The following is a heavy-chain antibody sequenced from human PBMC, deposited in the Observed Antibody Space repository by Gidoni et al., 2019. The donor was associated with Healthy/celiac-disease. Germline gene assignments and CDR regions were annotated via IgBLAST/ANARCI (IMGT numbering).Heavy chain of an antibody. CDR2: ISWNSGSI. CDR1: GFTFDDYA. J-gene: IGHJ6*02. D-gene: IGHD4-17*01. Sequence: EVQLVESGGGLVQPGRSLRLSCAASGFTFDDYAMHWVRQAPGKGLEWVSGISWNSGSIGYADSVKGRFTISRDNAKNSLYLQMNSLRAEDTALYYCAKDIDYGDDYYYGMDVWGQGTTVTVSS. CDR3: AKDIDYGDDYYYGMDV. V-gene: IGHV3-9*01.